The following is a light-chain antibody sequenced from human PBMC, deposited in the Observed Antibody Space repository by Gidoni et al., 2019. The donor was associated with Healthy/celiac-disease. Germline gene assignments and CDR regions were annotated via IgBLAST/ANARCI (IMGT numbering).Light chain of an antibody. CDR1: QSISSY. CDR3: QQSYSTPRT. CDR2: AAS. Sequence: DIQMTQSPTSLSASVGDRVTITCRASQSISSYLNWYPQKPGKAPKLLIYAASSVQSGVPSRFSGSGSGTDFTLTISSLQPEDFAIYYCQQSYSTPRTFGQGTKVEIK. V-gene: IGKV1-39*01. J-gene: IGKJ1*01.